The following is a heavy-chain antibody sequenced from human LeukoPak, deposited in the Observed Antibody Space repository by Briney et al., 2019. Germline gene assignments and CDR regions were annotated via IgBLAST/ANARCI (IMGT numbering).Heavy chain of an antibody. CDR2: INPNSGGT. Sequence: ASVKVSCKASGYTFTGYYTHWVRQAPGQGLEWMGWINPNSGGTNYAQKFQGRVTMTRDTSISTAYMELSRLRSDDTAVYYCARDAGDIVVVPAAIPSDYWGQGTLVTVSS. CDR1: GYTFTGYY. D-gene: IGHD2-2*02. J-gene: IGHJ4*02. CDR3: ARDAGDIVVVPAAIPSDY. V-gene: IGHV1-2*02.